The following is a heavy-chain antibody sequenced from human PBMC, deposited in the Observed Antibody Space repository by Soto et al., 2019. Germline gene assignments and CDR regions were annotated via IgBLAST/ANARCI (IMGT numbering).Heavy chain of an antibody. CDR1: GFTFRNYN. V-gene: IGHV3-48*04. J-gene: IGHJ3*02. D-gene: IGHD2-8*01. CDR3: VRDQVYFYDISGRPVNAFDI. CDR2: ISIGGRTI. Sequence: GGSLRLSCAASGFTFRNYNMNWVRQVPGKGLEWVAHISIGGRTINYADSLKGRFTISRDDAENSLNLHMNSLGAEDTALYFCVRDQVYFYDISGRPVNAFDIWGQGTLVTVSS.